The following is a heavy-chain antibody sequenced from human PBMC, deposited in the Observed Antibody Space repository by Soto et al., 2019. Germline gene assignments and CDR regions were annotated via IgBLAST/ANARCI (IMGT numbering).Heavy chain of an antibody. CDR1: GGTFSSYT. CDR3: ARDHDTVADY. J-gene: IGHJ4*02. Sequence: QVQLVQSGAEVKKPGSSVKVSCKASGGTFSSYTISWVRQAPGQGLEWMGRIIPILGIANYAQKFQGRVRITADKSTSTAYMELSSLRSEDTAVYYCARDHDTVADYWGQGTLVTVSS. D-gene: IGHD4-17*01. CDR2: IIPILGIA. V-gene: IGHV1-69*08.